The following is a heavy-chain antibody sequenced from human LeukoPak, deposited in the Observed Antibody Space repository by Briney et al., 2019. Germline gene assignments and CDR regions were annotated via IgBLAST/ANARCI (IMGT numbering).Heavy chain of an antibody. D-gene: IGHD3-22*01. V-gene: IGHV3-23*01. CDR1: GFTFSSYA. CDR2: IIGSGGVT. CDR3: AKVGGSSGYYEYYFDY. J-gene: IGHJ4*02. Sequence: PGGSLRLSCAASGFTFSSYAMSWVRQAPGKGLEWVSGIIGSGGVTHYADSVKGRFTISRDNSKNTLYLQMNSLGAEDTAVYYCAKVGGSSGYYEYYFDYWGQGTLVTVSS.